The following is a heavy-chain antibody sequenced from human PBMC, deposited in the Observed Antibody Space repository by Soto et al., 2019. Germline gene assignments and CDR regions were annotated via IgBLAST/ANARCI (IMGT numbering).Heavy chain of an antibody. CDR3: ARGVFGYYDSSGRGVNRFDP. CDR1: GYTFTSYY. J-gene: IGHJ5*02. D-gene: IGHD3-22*01. V-gene: IGHV1-46*01. Sequence: ASVKVSCKASGYTFTSYYMHWVRQAPGQGLEWMGIINPSGGSTSYAQKFQGRVTMTRDTSTSTVYMELSSLRSEDTAVYYCARGVFGYYDSSGRGVNRFDPWGQGTLVTVSS. CDR2: INPSGGST.